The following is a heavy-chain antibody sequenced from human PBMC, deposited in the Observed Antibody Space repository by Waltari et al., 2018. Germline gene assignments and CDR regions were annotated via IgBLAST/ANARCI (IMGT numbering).Heavy chain of an antibody. V-gene: IGHV3-74*01. D-gene: IGHD6-13*01. CDR3: AQIGYSSSWYLGDY. Sequence: EVQLVESGGALVKPGGSLRHSCDTSGFRVRSHWMHLVRQHSGKGLAWVSRIKSDGSSTSYADSVKGRFTISRDNAKNTLYLQMNSLRAEDTAVYYCAQIGYSSSWYLGDYWGQGTLVTVSS. CDR2: IKSDGSST. CDR1: GFRVRSHW. J-gene: IGHJ4*02.